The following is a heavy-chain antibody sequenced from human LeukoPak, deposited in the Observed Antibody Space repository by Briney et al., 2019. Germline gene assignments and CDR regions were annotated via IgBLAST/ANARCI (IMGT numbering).Heavy chain of an antibody. CDR3: ARSPNFGAGTVP. CDR2: ISSSSSTI. J-gene: IGHJ5*02. Sequence: GGSLRLSCAVSGFTFSSYSMNWVRQAPGKGLEWVSYISSSSSTIYYADSVKGRFTISRDNAKNSLYLQMNSLRDEDTAVYYCARSPNFGAGTVPWGQGPLVTVSS. V-gene: IGHV3-48*02. CDR1: GFTFSSYS. D-gene: IGHD1-1*01.